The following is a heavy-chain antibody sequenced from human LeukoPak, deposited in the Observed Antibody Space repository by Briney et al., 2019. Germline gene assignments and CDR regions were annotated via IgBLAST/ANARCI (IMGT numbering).Heavy chain of an antibody. CDR2: FYTSTNT. D-gene: IGHD3-22*01. CDR1: GYSVSGYY. J-gene: IGHJ6*03. V-gene: IGHV4-4*09. CDR3: ARGLRDEERHYGYYYMDV. Sequence: PADTLSLTCIVYGYSVSGYYGSWVRQPPGKGLEWIGYFYTSTNTNYHPSLESRVTMSVDTSKNQFSLKMTSVSAADTAVYYCARGLRDEERHYGYYYMDVWGKGTTVTVSS.